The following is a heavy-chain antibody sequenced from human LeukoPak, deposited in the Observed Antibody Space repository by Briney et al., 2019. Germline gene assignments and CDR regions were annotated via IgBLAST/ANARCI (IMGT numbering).Heavy chain of an antibody. CDR2: IIPIFGTA. V-gene: IGHV1-69*13. D-gene: IGHD6-19*01. J-gene: IGHJ5*02. CDR3: ATSGGGVWFDP. Sequence: SVKVSCKASGGTFSSYAISWVRQAPGQGLEWMGGIIPIFGTANYAQKFQGRVTITADESTSTAYMELRSLRSDDTAVYYCATSGGGVWFDPWGQGTLVTVSS. CDR1: GGTFSSYA.